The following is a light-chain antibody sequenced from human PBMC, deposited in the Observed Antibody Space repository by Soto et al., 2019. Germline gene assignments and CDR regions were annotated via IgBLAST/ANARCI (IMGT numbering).Light chain of an antibody. CDR3: GTWDGSLSAGV. CDR1: SSNIGNNY. J-gene: IGLJ2*01. V-gene: IGLV1-51*02. CDR2: EDS. Sequence: QSVLTQPPSVSAAPGQKVTISRSGTSSNIGNNYVSWYQQLPGTAPKLLIYEDSNRPSGIPDRFSGSKSGTSATLGITGLQTGDEADYYCGTWDGSLSAGVFGGGTKPTVL.